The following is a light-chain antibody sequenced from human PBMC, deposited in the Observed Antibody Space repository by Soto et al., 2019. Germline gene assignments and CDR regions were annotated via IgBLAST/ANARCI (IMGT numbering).Light chain of an antibody. CDR2: DVS. CDR1: SSDVGGFSY. CDR3: SSYTTSSTLV. V-gene: IGLV2-14*03. Sequence: QSALTQPASVSGSPGQSITISCTGTSSDVGGFSYVSWYQQHPGKAPKLMICDVSNRPSGVSNRFSGSKSGNTASLTISGLEAEDEADYYCSSYTTSSTLVFGTGTQLTVL. J-gene: IGLJ1*01.